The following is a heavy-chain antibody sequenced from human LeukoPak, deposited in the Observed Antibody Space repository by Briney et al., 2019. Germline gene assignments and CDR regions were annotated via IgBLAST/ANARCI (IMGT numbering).Heavy chain of an antibody. CDR1: GFTFSSYW. J-gene: IGHJ3*02. D-gene: IGHD6-19*01. Sequence: GGSLRLSCAASGFTFSSYWMSWVRQAPGKGLEWVANIKQDGSEKYYVDSVKGRFTISRDNAKNSLYLQMNSLRAEDTAVYYCARPYSSGRAALDAFDIWGQGTMVTVSS. CDR3: ARPYSSGRAALDAFDI. V-gene: IGHV3-7*01. CDR2: IKQDGSEK.